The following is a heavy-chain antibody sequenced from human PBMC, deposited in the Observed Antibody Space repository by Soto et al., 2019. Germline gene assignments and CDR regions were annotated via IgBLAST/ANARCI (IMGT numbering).Heavy chain of an antibody. V-gene: IGHV3-30*03. CDR3: ARVRLDYGTKPYFFDN. CDR1: GFRFSGYG. Sequence: GGSLRLSCAASGFRFSGYGMHWVRQAPGKGLEWLAAISNDGSNKYYGDSVKGRFTISRDNSKNTLYLQINSLRVADTGVYYCARVRLDYGTKPYFFDNWGQGTLVTVSS. CDR2: ISNDGSNK. D-gene: IGHD4-17*01. J-gene: IGHJ4*02.